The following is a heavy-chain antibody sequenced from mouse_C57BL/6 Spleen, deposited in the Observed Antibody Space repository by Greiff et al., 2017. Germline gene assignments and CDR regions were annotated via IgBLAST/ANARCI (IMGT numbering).Heavy chain of an antibody. J-gene: IGHJ4*01. D-gene: IGHD1-1*02. CDR2: IYPGDGDT. CDR1: GYAFSSSW. CDR3: ARGGERGYAMDY. V-gene: IGHV1-82*01. Sequence: QVQLKQSGPELVKPGASVKISCKASGYAFSSSWMNWVKQRPGKGLEWIGRIYPGDGDTNYNGKFKGKATLTADKSSSTAYMQLSSLTSEDSAVYFCARGGERGYAMDYWGQGTSVTVSS.